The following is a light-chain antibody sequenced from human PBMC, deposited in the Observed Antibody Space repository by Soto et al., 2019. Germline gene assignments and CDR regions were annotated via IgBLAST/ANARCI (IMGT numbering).Light chain of an antibody. V-gene: IGKV3-20*01. Sequence: EIVLTQSPGTLSLSPGERVTLSCRAIQSVRSSYLAWYQQKPGQAPSLLIYGASNRATGIADRFSGSGSGTDFTLTISRLEPEDFAVYYCQQYGSSPSFGGGTKVEIK. CDR2: GAS. CDR3: QQYGSSPS. J-gene: IGKJ4*01. CDR1: QSVRSSY.